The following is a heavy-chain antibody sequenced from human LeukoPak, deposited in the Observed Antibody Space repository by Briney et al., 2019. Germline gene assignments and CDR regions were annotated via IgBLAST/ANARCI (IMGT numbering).Heavy chain of an antibody. CDR1: GFTFSNAW. D-gene: IGHD1-14*01. CDR3: ATSPTKDGFDF. Sequence: KPGRSLRLSCAASGFTFSNAWMNWVRQAPGKGLEWVGRIKRKTEGEATDYAAPVKGRFTISRDDSKNTVYLEVNSLKSEDTAVHYCATSPTKDGFDFWGQGTVVTVSS. CDR2: IKRKTEGEAT. V-gene: IGHV3-15*01. J-gene: IGHJ3*01.